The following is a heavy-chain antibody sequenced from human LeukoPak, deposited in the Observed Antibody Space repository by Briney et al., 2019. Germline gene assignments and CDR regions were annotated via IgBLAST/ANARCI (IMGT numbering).Heavy chain of an antibody. CDR1: GGSITSYS. D-gene: IGHD1-26*01. CDR3: ASKSGSYGY. CDR2: IYSGGST. V-gene: IGHV3-53*01. J-gene: IGHJ4*02. Sequence: EALSLTCTVSGGSITSYSWSWVRQAPGKGLEWVSVIYSGGSTYYADFVKGRFSISRDNSKNTLYLQMNSLRAEDTAVYYCASKSGSYGYWGQGTLVTVSS.